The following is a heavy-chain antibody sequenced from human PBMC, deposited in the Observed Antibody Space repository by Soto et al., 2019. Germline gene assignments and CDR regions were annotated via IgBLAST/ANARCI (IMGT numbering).Heavy chain of an antibody. V-gene: IGHV4-34*01. D-gene: IGHD6-13*01. CDR2: INHSGST. CDR1: GGSFSGYY. Sequence: SETLSLTCAVYGGSFSGYYWSWIRQPPGKGLEWIGEINHSGSTNYNPSLKSRVTISLDTSKNQFSLKLSSVTAADTAVYYCARGDSSSWYDVHYYYYMDVWGKGTTVTVSS. CDR3: ARGDSSSWYDVHYYYYMDV. J-gene: IGHJ6*03.